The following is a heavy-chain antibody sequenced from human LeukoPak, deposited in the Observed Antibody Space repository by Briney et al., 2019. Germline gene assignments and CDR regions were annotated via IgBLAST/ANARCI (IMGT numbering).Heavy chain of an antibody. CDR1: GFTFSNAW. Sequence: SGGSLRLSCAASGFTFSNAWMSWVRQAPGKGLEWVANIKQDGSEKYYVDSVKGRFTISRDNAKNSLYLQMNSLRAEDTAVYYCARLAAAGIFDYWGQGTLVTVSS. J-gene: IGHJ4*02. V-gene: IGHV3-7*01. CDR3: ARLAAAGIFDY. D-gene: IGHD6-13*01. CDR2: IKQDGSEK.